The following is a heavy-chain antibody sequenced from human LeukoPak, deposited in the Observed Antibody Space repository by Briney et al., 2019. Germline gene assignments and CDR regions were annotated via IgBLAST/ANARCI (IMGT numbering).Heavy chain of an antibody. CDR2: ISYDGSNK. CDR3: AREYGDQQPFDY. Sequence: PGRSLRLSCAASGFTFSSYAMHWVRQAPGKGLEWVALISYDGSNKYYADSVKGRFTISRDNSKNTLYLQMNSLRAEDTAVYYCAREYGDQQPFDYWGQGTLVTVSS. D-gene: IGHD4-17*01. J-gene: IGHJ4*02. V-gene: IGHV3-30*03. CDR1: GFTFSSYA.